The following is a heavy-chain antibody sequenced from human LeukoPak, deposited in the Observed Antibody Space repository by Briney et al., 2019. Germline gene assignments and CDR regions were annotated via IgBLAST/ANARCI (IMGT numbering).Heavy chain of an antibody. CDR1: GGSISSNTYF. J-gene: IGHJ5*02. CDR3: ATSDTVSTYNWFDP. CDR2: IRYSGST. D-gene: IGHD5/OR15-5a*01. V-gene: IGHV4-39*01. Sequence: SETLSLTCNVYGGSISSNTYFWGWIRRPPGKGLEWIGSIRYSGSTYYNPSLKSRVTISVDTSKNQFSLNLGSPTAADTAVYYCATSDTVSTYNWFDPWGQGTLVTVS.